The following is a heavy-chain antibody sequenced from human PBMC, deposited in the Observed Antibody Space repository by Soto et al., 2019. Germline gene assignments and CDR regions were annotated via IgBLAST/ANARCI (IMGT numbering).Heavy chain of an antibody. D-gene: IGHD1-7*01. CDR3: AKDFSDIWDYRRDFDY. J-gene: IGHJ4*02. V-gene: IGHV3-9*01. Sequence: EVQLVESGGGLVQPGRSLRLSCGASGFTFDDYAMHWVRQAPGKGLEWVSGISWNSGSIAYADSVKGRFTISRDNAKNSLYLQMISLTPEDTALYYCAKDFSDIWDYRRDFDYWGQGTLVTVSS. CDR1: GFTFDDYA. CDR2: ISWNSGSI.